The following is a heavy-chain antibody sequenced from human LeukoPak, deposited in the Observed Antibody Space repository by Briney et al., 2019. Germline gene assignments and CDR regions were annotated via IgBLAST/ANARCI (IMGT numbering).Heavy chain of an antibody. J-gene: IGHJ5*02. CDR3: VTGSPGSVVRGVAWAWFDP. CDR1: GFTFTTYW. V-gene: IGHV3-7*05. CDR2: IKPDGSEK. D-gene: IGHD3-10*01. Sequence: GGSLRLSCAASGFTFTTYWMTWVRQAPGKGLEWVANIKPDGSEKYYVDSVKGRFTISRDNAKNSLYLQMNSLRPEDTAVYYCVTGSPGSVVRGVAWAWFDPWGQGTLVTISS.